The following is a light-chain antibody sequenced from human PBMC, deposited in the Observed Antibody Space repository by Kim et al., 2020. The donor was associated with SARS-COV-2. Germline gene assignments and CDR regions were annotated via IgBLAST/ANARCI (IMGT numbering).Light chain of an antibody. V-gene: IGLV6-57*03. CDR3: QSYDSSSVV. Sequence: TVTISGPPSHGRIASNYVRWYQQRPGSAPTTVIYEDNQRPSGVPDRFSGSIDSSSNSASLTISGLKTEDEADYYCQSYDSSSVVFGGGTQLTVL. CDR1: HGRIASNY. J-gene: IGLJ2*01. CDR2: EDN.